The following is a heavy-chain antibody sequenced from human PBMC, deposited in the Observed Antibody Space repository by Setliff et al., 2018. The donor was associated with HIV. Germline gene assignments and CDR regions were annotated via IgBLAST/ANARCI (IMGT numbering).Heavy chain of an antibody. V-gene: IGHV1-3*03. CDR2: INAGNGNT. CDR1: GYTFTNYA. Sequence: ASVKVSCKASGYTFTNYAMHWLRQAPGQRLEWMGWINAGNGNTRYSQEFQGRVTITRDTSATTAYMELSSLRSEDTAVYYCGRDRTPYYYDSSGFNWFDPWGQGTLVTVSS. CDR3: GRDRTPYYYDSSGFNWFDP. D-gene: IGHD3-22*01. J-gene: IGHJ5*02.